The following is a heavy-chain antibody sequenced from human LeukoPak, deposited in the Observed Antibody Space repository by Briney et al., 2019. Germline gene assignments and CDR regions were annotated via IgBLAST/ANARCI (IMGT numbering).Heavy chain of an antibody. Sequence: PSETLSLTCTVSGGSISSSSYYWGWIRQTPGKGLEWIGSIYYSGSTYYNPSLKSRVTISVDTSKNQFSLKLSSVTAADTAVYYCARGLRYVWWIQPNTGGFDYWGQGTLVTVSS. CDR2: IYYSGST. D-gene: IGHD5-18*01. CDR1: GGSISSSSYY. CDR3: ARGLRYVWWIQPNTGGFDY. V-gene: IGHV4-39*07. J-gene: IGHJ4*02.